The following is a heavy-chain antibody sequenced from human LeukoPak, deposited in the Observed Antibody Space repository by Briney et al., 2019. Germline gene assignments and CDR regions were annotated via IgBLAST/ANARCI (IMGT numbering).Heavy chain of an antibody. CDR3: ARDNSVEDTAWWFDP. V-gene: IGHV1-46*01. CDR2: INPSGGST. D-gene: IGHD4-23*01. CDR1: GYTFTGYY. Sequence: ASVKVSCKASGYTFTGYYMHWVRQAPGQGLEWMGIINPSGGSTSHAQKFQGRVTMTRDMSTSTDYMELSSLRSEDTAVYYCARDNSVEDTAWWFDPWGQGTLVTVSS. J-gene: IGHJ5*02.